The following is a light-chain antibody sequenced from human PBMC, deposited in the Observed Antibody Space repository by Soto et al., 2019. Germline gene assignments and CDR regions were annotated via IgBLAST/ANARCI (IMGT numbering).Light chain of an antibody. J-gene: IGKJ4*01. V-gene: IGKV1-5*01. CDR1: QIVGKW. CDR2: DVS. CDR3: QQYSTYPLT. Sequence: DVQMTQSPSNLSASIGDTVTITCRASQIVGKWLAWYQQKPGKAPKLLINDVSNLEIGVPSRFSGSGSGTEFTLTISSLDPDDCATYYCQQYSTYPLTFGGGTRVDI.